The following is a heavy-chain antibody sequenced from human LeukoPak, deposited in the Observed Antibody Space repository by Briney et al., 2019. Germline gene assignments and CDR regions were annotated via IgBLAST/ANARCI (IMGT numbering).Heavy chain of an antibody. D-gene: IGHD3-10*01. J-gene: IGHJ4*02. Sequence: GSVTVSCTASGYTFTSNYMHWVRQAPGQGLEWMGVISPSSGTTNYAQTFQGRVTMTRDTSTSTLYMELSSLTSEDPAVYYCARASGSSAVPFDYWGQGTLVTVPS. CDR3: ARASGSSAVPFDY. CDR2: ISPSSGTT. CDR1: GYTFTSNY. V-gene: IGHV1-46*01.